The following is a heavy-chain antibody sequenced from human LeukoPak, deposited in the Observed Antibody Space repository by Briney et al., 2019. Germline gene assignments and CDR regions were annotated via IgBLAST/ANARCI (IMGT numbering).Heavy chain of an antibody. J-gene: IGHJ5*02. CDR2: INTNTGNP. CDR1: GYTFTSYA. CDR3: ARGFLDLWFGDLAP. D-gene: IGHD3-10*01. Sequence: ASVKVSCKASGYTFTSYAMNWVRQAPGQGLEWMGWINTNTGNPTYAQGFTGRFVFSLDTSVSTAYLQISSLKAEDTAVYYCARGFLDLWFGDLAPWGQGTLVTVSS. V-gene: IGHV7-4-1*02.